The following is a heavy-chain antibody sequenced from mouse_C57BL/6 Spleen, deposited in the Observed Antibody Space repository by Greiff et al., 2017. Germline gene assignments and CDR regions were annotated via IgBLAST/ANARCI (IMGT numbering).Heavy chain of an antibody. CDR2: IDPETGGT. Sequence: VQLVESGAELVRPGASVTLSCKASGYTFTDYEMHWVKQTPVHGLEWIGAIDPETGGTAYNQKFKGKAILTADKSSSTAYMELRSLTSEDSAVYYCTRRHITTVVATPLAYWGQGTLVTVAA. V-gene: IGHV1-15*01. D-gene: IGHD1-1*01. CDR3: TRRHITTVVATPLAY. CDR1: GYTFTDYE. J-gene: IGHJ3*01.